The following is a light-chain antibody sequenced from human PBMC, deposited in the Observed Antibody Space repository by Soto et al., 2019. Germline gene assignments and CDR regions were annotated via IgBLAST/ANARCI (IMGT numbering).Light chain of an antibody. CDR2: GAS. J-gene: IGKJ4*01. V-gene: IGKV3-15*01. CDR1: QSVSSN. Sequence: EIVMTQSPATLSVSPGERATLSCRASQSVSSNVAWYQQKPGQAPRLLVFGASSRATGVPARFSGSGSGTEFSLTISSLQSEDFAVYYCQQYNNWPPLPFGGGTKVDIK. CDR3: QQYNNWPPLP.